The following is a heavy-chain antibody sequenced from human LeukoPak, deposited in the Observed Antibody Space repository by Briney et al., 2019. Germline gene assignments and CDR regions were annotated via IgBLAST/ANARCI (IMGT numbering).Heavy chain of an antibody. Sequence: GRCLRPSRAASAFTFSSYAISSVRQAARKGLEWVSAISGSGGSTYYADSVKGRLTISRDNSKNTLYLQMNSLRAEDTAVYYGATYSGYDSFDYWGQGTLVTVSS. V-gene: IGHV3-23*01. CDR2: ISGSGGST. D-gene: IGHD5-12*01. J-gene: IGHJ4*02. CDR1: AFTFSSYA. CDR3: ATYSGYDSFDY.